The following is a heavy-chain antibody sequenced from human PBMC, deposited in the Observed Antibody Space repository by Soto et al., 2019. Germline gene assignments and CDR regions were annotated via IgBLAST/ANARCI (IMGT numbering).Heavy chain of an antibody. V-gene: IGHV4-39*01. CDR1: GGSISSRGYY. D-gene: IGHD5-18*01. Sequence: SETLSLTCTVSGGSISSRGYYWGWIRQPPGKGLEWIGTIYYSGSTYYNPSLKSRVTISVDTSKNQFSLKLSSVTAADTAVYYCARGREIQLWRQALRGLFDYWGQGTLVTVSS. J-gene: IGHJ4*02. CDR3: ARGREIQLWRQALRGLFDY. CDR2: IYYSGST.